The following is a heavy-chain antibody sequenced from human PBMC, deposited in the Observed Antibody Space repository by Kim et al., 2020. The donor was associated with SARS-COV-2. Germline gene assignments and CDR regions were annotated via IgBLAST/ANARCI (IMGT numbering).Heavy chain of an antibody. CDR3: ARPHRGAGNWYADFDS. CDR1: GFTFSNYA. CDR2: ISDDGRNR. J-gene: IGHJ4*02. D-gene: IGHD1-20*01. V-gene: IGHV3-23*01. Sequence: GGSLRLSCAASGFTFSNYAMIWVRQAPGQGLEWVSGISDDGRNRYYANSVKGRFTISRDNSKNTLYLQMNSLRDEDTAIYYCARPHRGAGNWYADFDSWGQGTLVTVSS.